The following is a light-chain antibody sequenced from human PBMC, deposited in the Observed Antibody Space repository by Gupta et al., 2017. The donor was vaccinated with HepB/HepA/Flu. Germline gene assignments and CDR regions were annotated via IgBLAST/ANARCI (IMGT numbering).Light chain of an antibody. Sequence: SYVLTQPPSAPVAPRRPARITCGGNNIGSKTVHWYQQKPGQAPVVVNYYDRDRPSGVPERFSGFNSGNTATLTINRVEAGDEADYYCQVWDTTTNLVVFGGGTKLTVL. CDR1: NIGSKT. CDR2: YDR. V-gene: IGLV3-21*04. CDR3: QVWDTTTNLVV. J-gene: IGLJ2*01.